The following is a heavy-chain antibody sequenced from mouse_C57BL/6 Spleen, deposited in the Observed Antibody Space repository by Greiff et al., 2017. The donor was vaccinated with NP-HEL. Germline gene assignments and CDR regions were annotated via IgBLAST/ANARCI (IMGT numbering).Heavy chain of an antibody. CDR2: IYPGSGST. CDR1: GYTFTSYW. J-gene: IGHJ4*01. CDR3: ANYYCSSPYAIDY. Sequence: VQLQQPGAELVKPGASVKMSCKASGYTFTSYWITWVKQRPGQGLEWIGDIYPGSGSTNYNEKFKSKATLTVDTSSSTAYMQLSSLTSEDSAVYYCANYYCSSPYAIDYWGQGTSVTVSS. D-gene: IGHD1-1*01. V-gene: IGHV1-55*01.